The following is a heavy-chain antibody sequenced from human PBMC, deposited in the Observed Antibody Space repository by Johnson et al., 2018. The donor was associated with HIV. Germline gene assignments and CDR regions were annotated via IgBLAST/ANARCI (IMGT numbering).Heavy chain of an antibody. D-gene: IGHD2-21*02. J-gene: IGHJ3*02. CDR1: GFTFDDYA. CDR3: AKDKAVVTALYDAFDI. Sequence: VQLVESGGSVVRPGGSLRLSCAASGFTFDDYAMHWVRQAPGKGLEWVSGISWNSGSIGYADSVKGRFTISRDNAKNSLYLQMNSLRAEDTALYYCAKDKAVVTALYDAFDIWGQGTMVTVSS. CDR2: ISWNSGSI. V-gene: IGHV3-9*01.